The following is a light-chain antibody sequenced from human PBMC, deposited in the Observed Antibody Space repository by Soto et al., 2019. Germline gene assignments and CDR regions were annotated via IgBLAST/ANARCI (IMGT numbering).Light chain of an antibody. J-gene: IGKJ5*01. CDR1: QSINTY. CDR3: QQFNSYPIT. V-gene: IGKV1-5*01. Sequence: DIQMTQSPSTLSASVGDRVTITCRASQSINTYLNWYQQKPGKAPKVLIYGASSLQSGVPLRFSGSGSGTEFTLTIGGLQPDDFATYYCQQFNSYPITFGQGTRLEIK. CDR2: GAS.